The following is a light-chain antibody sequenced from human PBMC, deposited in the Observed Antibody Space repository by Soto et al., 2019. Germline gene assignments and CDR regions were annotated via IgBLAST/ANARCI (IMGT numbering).Light chain of an antibody. CDR3: HQRQSWPRT. J-gene: IGKJ1*01. CDR2: GAS. V-gene: IGKV3-15*01. CDR1: QSVSSN. Sequence: EIVMTQSPATLSVSPGETATLSCRASQSVSSNLAWYQQKPGQAPRLLIYGASTRATGIPARFSGSGSGTEFTLTISSLQSEDFAVYYCHQRQSWPRTFGQGTKVDIK.